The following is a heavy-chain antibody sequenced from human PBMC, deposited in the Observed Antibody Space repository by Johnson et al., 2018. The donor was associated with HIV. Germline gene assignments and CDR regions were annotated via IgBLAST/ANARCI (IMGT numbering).Heavy chain of an antibody. V-gene: IGHV3-43D*03. CDR3: AKAPYGSGIRPGAFDI. Sequence: VQLVESGGVVVQPGGSLRLSCAASGFTFDDYAMHWVRQAPGKGLEWVSLISWDGGSTYYADSVKGRFTISRDNARNSLYLQMNSLRAEDTAVYYCAKAPYGSGIRPGAFDIWGQGTMVTVSS. CDR1: GFTFDDYA. CDR2: ISWDGGST. D-gene: IGHD3-10*01. J-gene: IGHJ3*02.